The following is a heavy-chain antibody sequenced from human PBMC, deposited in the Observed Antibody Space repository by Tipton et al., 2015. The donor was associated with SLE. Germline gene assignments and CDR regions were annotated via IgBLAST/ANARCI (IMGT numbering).Heavy chain of an antibody. D-gene: IGHD3-10*01. Sequence: GLVKPSETLSLTCTVSGGSISSYYWSWIRQPPGKGLEWIGYIYYIGSTNYNPSLKSRVTISVDTSKNQFSLKLSSVTAADTAVYYCARDRDGDAFDIWGQGTMVTVSS. J-gene: IGHJ3*02. CDR3: ARDRDGDAFDI. CDR2: IYYIGST. V-gene: IGHV4-59*01. CDR1: GGSISSYY.